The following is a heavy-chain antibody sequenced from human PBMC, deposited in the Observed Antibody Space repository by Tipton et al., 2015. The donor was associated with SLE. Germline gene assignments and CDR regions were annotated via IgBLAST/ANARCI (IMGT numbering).Heavy chain of an antibody. Sequence: TLSLTCTVSGGSISSGGYYWSWIRQHPGKGLEWIGYIYYSGSTYYNPSLKSRVTISIDTSKNQFSLKLSSVTAADTAVYYCARVSTVWSSGWSFDYWGQGTLVTVSS. CDR2: IYYSGST. J-gene: IGHJ4*02. V-gene: IGHV4-31*03. CDR1: GGSISSGGYY. CDR3: ARVSTVWSSGWSFDY. D-gene: IGHD6-19*01.